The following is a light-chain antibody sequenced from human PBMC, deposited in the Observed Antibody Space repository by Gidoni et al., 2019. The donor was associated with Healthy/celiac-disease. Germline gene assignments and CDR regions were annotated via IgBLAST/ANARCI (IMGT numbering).Light chain of an antibody. CDR3: QQRSNWPPGLT. Sequence: EIVLTQSPATLSLSPGERATLSCRASPSVSSYLAWYQQKPGHAPRLLIYDASNRATGIPARFSGSGSGTDFTLTISSLEPEDFAVYYCQQRSNWPPGLTFGGGTKVEIK. CDR1: PSVSSY. CDR2: DAS. V-gene: IGKV3-11*01. J-gene: IGKJ4*02.